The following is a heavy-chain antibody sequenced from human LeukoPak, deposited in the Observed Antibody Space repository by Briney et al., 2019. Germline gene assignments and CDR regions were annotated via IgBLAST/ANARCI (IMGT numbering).Heavy chain of an antibody. V-gene: IGHV5-10-1*01. J-gene: IGHJ4*02. Sequence: GESLKISCKGSGYSFTSYWISWVRQMPGKGLEWMGRIDPSDSYTNYSPSFQGHVTISADKSISTAYLQWSSLKASDTAMYYCARSVGSRASFDYWGQGTLVTVSS. D-gene: IGHD1-26*01. CDR2: IDPSDSYT. CDR3: ARSVGSRASFDY. CDR1: GYSFTSYW.